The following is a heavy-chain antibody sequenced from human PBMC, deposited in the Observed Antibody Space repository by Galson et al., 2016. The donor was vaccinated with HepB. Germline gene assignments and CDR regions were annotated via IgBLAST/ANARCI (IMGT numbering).Heavy chain of an antibody. CDR2: IKQSGSEK. CDR1: GFTFGSNW. D-gene: IGHD3-22*01. CDR3: ARVMNSGYPFS. V-gene: IGHV3-7*01. J-gene: IGHJ5*02. Sequence: SLRLSCAGSGFTFGSNWMTWVRQAPGKGLEWVANIKQSGSEKYYVDSVKGRFTISRDNAKNSLYLQMNSLRAEDTAVYFRARVMNSGYPFSWGQGTLVTVSS.